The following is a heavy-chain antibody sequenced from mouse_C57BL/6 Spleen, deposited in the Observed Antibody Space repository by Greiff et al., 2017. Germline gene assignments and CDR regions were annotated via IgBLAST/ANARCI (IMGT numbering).Heavy chain of an antibody. J-gene: IGHJ2*01. D-gene: IGHD1-1*01. CDR2: IDPSDSYT. CDR3: ARWGAVVDY. V-gene: IGHV1-50*01. Sequence: QVQLQQPGAELVKPGASVKLSCKASGYTFTSYWMQWVKQRPGQGLEWIGEIDPSDSYTNYNQKFKGKATLTVDPSSSTAYMQLSSLTSEDSAVYYCARWGAVVDYWGQGTTLTVSS. CDR1: GYTFTSYW.